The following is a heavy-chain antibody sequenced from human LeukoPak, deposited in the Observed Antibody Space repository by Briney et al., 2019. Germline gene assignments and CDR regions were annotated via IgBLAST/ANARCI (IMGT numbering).Heavy chain of an antibody. CDR1: AFTFSSYA. V-gene: IGHV3-23*01. CDR2: ISGRGGST. CDR3: AKERTEQWLCY. Sequence: GGSLRPSCAASAFTFSSYAMSWVRQAPGEGLEWVSAISGRGGSTYYADSVKGRFTISRDNSKNTLYLQMNSLRAEDTAVYYCAKERTEQWLCYWGQGTLVTVSS. D-gene: IGHD6-19*01. J-gene: IGHJ4*02.